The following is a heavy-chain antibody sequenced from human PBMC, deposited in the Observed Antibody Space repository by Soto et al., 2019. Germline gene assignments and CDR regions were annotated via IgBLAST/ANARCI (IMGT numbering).Heavy chain of an antibody. J-gene: IGHJ6*02. CDR3: ARSPGYSASWGYFYCGMKI. CDR1: GYTFTNYG. Sequence: QVQLVQSGAELKKPGASVKVSCKASGYTFTNYGISWVRQAPGQGLEWMEWINTYHGNTKYAQKLQGRVTMTKDTSTSTAYMELTSLRSDDTAVYYCARSPGYSASWGYFYCGMKIWGQGTTVIVSS. D-gene: IGHD6-13*01. V-gene: IGHV1-18*01. CDR2: INTYHGNT.